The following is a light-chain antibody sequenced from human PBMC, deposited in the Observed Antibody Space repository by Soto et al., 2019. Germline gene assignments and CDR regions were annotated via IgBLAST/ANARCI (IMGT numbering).Light chain of an antibody. CDR2: DVT. J-gene: IGLJ2*01. V-gene: IGLV2-8*01. CDR1: SSDVGGYNF. CDR3: PSYPGSNIPGL. Sequence: QSALTQPPSASGSPGQSVTISCTGTSSDVGGYNFVSWYQQHPGKAPKLMIYDVTERPSGVPDRFSGSKSGNTASLTVSGLQGEDEADYYCPSYPGSNIPGLFGGRTNLTAL.